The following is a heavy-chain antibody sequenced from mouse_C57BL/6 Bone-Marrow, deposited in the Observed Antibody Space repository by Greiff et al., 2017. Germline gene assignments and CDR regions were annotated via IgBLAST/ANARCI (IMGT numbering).Heavy chain of an antibody. V-gene: IGHV1-63*01. CDR1: GYTFNNYW. D-gene: IGHD2-3*01. J-gene: IGHJ3*01. CDR3: ATSGYDGCSSFAY. Sequence: QVQLQQSGAELVRPGTSVKMSCTASGYTFNNYWIGWAKQRPGHGLEWIGDIYPGGGDTDYTAKFQGKATLTAATSSRTAYLQLSSLTSEDSALYYGATSGYDGCSSFAYWGQGTPLTVSA. CDR2: IYPGGGDT.